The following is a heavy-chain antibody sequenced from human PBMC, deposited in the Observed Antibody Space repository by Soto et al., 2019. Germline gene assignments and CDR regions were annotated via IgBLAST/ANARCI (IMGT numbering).Heavy chain of an antibody. D-gene: IGHD3-3*01. CDR1: GGSISGYY. V-gene: IGHV4-59*01. J-gene: IGHJ2*01. CDR2: VYYSGST. CDR3: VRLIVDAWSGYHYWYFDL. Sequence: QVQLQESGPGLVKPSETLSLTCSVSGGSISGYYWSWIRQSPGKGLEWIGRVYYSGSTNYNPSLENRVTVSVDTSKNQFSLRLSSVTAEYTAVYYCVRLIVDAWSGYHYWYFDLWGRGTLVTVSS.